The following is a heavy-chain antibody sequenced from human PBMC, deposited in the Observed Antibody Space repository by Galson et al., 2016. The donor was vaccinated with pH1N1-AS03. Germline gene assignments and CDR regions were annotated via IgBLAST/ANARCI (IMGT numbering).Heavy chain of an antibody. J-gene: IGHJ6*02. CDR1: GFTFSDYY. V-gene: IGHV3-11*04. Sequence: SLRLSCAASGFTFSDYYMSWIRQAPGKGLEWVSSITSSSRTIYYADSVKGRFTISRDNAKNSLYLQMNSLRAEDTAVYHCARAMYTSGWYGMDVWGQGTTVTVSS. D-gene: IGHD6-19*01. CDR3: ARAMYTSGWYGMDV. CDR2: ITSSSRTI.